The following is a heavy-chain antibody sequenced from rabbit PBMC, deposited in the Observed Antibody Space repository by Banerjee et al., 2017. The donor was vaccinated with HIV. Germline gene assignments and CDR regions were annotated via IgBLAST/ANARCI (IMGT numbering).Heavy chain of an antibody. CDR3: ARNDYSSGWGADL. J-gene: IGHJ3*01. D-gene: IGHD4-1*01. Sequence: QEQLEESGGDLVKPEGSLTLTCKASGFSFSSGYDMCWVRQAPGKGLEWIACIYTSSGSTDYASWVSGRFTISLDNAQNTVTLQMTNLTAADTATYFCARNDYSSGWGADLWGQGTLVTVS. V-gene: IGHV1S45*01. CDR1: GFSFSSGYD. CDR2: IYTSSGST.